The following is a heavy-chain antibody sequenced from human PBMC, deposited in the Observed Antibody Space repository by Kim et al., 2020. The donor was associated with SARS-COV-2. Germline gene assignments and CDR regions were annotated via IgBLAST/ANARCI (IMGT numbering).Heavy chain of an antibody. Sequence: GGSLRLSCAASGFTFSDYYMSWIRQAPGKGLEWVSYISSSGSTIYYADSVKGRFTISRDNAKNSLYLQTNSLRAEDTAVYYCARDAYYGSGSTDYYYGMDVWGQGTTVTVSS. D-gene: IGHD3-10*01. CDR1: GFTFSDYY. V-gene: IGHV3-11*01. J-gene: IGHJ6*02. CDR2: ISSSGSTI. CDR3: ARDAYYGSGSTDYYYGMDV.